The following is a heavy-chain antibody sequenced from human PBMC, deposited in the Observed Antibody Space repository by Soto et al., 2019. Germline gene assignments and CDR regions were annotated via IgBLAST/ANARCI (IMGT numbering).Heavy chain of an antibody. J-gene: IGHJ4*02. CDR3: ARDSRSIAALDY. CDR1: GFTFSSYS. CDR2: ISSSSSYI. Sequence: KAGGSLRLSCAASGFTFSSYSMNWVRQAPGKGLEWVSSISSSSSYIYYADSVKGRFTISRDNAKNSLYLQMNSLRAEDTAVYYCARDSRSIAALDYWGQGTLVTVSS. D-gene: IGHD6-6*01. V-gene: IGHV3-21*01.